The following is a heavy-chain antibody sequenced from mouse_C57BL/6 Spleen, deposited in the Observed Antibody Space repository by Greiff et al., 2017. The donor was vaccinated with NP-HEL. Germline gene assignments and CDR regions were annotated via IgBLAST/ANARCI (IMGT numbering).Heavy chain of an antibody. V-gene: IGHV5-17*01. CDR2: ISSGSSTI. CDR1: GFTFSDYG. CDR3: ARITGTYPFDY. D-gene: IGHD4-1*01. J-gene: IGHJ2*01. Sequence: DVMLVESGGGLVKPGGSLKLSCAASGFTFSDYGMHWVRQAPEKGLEWVAYISSGSSTIYYADTVKGRFTISRDNAKNTLFLQMTSLRSEDTAMYYCARITGTYPFDYWGQGTTLTVSS.